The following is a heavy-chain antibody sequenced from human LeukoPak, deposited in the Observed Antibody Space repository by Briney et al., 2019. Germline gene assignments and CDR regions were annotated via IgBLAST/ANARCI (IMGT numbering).Heavy chain of an antibody. V-gene: IGHV4-34*01. D-gene: IGHD3-3*01. Sequence: SETLSLTCAVYGGSFSGYYWRWIRQPPGKGLEWIGEINHSGSTNYNPSLKSRVTISVDTSKNQFSLKLSSVTAADTAVYYCARGQLGFWSGYYTSNYYYYYMDVWGKGTTVTVSS. CDR2: INHSGST. CDR1: GGSFSGYY. J-gene: IGHJ6*03. CDR3: ARGQLGFWSGYYTSNYYYYYMDV.